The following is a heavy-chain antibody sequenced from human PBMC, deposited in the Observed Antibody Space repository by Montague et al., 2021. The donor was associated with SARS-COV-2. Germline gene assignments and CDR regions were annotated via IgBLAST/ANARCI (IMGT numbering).Heavy chain of an antibody. CDR1: GGSIRTSSYY. V-gene: IGHV4-39*01. J-gene: IGHJ3*02. CDR2: IYYSGST. Sequence: SETLSLTCTASGGSIRTSSYYWGWIRQPPGKGLDWIGSIYYSGSTHYNPSLKSRVTISVDTSKNQFSLKLSSVTAADTAVYYCAMRGGALDAFDIWGQGTMVIVSS. D-gene: IGHD4-17*01. CDR3: AMRGGALDAFDI.